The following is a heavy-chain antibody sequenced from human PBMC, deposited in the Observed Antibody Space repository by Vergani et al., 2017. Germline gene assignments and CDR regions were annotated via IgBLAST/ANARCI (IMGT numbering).Heavy chain of an antibody. CDR3: AKDEGGYYYGSGSSVHY. CDR2: IKQDGSEK. J-gene: IGHJ4*02. Sequence: EVQLVETGGGLVQPGGSLRLSCAASGFTFSSYWMSWVRQAPGKGLEWVANIKQDGSEKYYVDSVKGRFTISRDNAKNTLYLQMNSLRAEDTAVYYCAKDEGGYYYGSGSSVHYWGQGNRVTV. CDR1: GFTFSSYW. V-gene: IGHV3-7*01. D-gene: IGHD3-10*01.